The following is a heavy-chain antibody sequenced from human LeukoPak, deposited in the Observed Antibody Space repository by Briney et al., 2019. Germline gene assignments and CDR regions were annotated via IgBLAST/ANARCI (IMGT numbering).Heavy chain of an antibody. D-gene: IGHD3-22*01. V-gene: IGHV3-7*01. Sequence: GGSLRLSCAASGFTFSSYWMSWVHQAPGKGLEWVANIKQDGSEKYYVDSVKGRFTISRDNAKNSLYLQMNSLRAEDTAVYYCARDKAYYYDSSGYSLDYWGQGTLVTVSS. J-gene: IGHJ4*02. CDR3: ARDKAYYYDSSGYSLDY. CDR1: GFTFSSYW. CDR2: IKQDGSEK.